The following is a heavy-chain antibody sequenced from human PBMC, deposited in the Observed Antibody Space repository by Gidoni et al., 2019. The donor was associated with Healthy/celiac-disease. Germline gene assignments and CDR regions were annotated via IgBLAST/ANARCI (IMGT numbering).Heavy chain of an antibody. CDR3: ARAYSSSWDRRGNWFDP. Sequence: IRQPPGKGLEWIGEINHSGSTNYNPSLKSRVTISVDTSKNQFSLKLSSVTAADTAVYYCARAYSSSWDRRGNWFDPWGQGTLVTVSS. V-gene: IGHV4-34*01. CDR2: INHSGST. J-gene: IGHJ5*02. D-gene: IGHD6-13*01.